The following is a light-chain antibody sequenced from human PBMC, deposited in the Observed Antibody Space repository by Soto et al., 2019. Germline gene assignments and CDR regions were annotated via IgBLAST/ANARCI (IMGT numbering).Light chain of an antibody. CDR3: QQYGSSPVT. V-gene: IGKV3-20*01. Sequence: EIVLTQSPGTLSLSPGERATLSCRASQSVSSSYLAWYQQKPGQAPRLLIYGASSRATGIPDRLSGSWSGTDFTLTISRLEPEDFAVYYCQQYGSSPVTFGQGTKVELK. CDR2: GAS. J-gene: IGKJ1*01. CDR1: QSVSSSY.